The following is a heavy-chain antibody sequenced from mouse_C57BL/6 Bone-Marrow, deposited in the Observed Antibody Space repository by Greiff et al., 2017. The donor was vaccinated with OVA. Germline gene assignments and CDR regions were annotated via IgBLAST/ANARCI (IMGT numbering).Heavy chain of an antibody. CDR3: SRDTAQAFAY. D-gene: IGHD3-2*02. J-gene: IGHJ3*01. CDR2: ISAGGSYT. V-gene: IGHV5-4*01. CDR1: GFTFSSYA. Sequence: EVHLVESGGGLVKPGGSLTLSCAASGFTFSSYAMSWVRQTPEKRLEWVATISAGGSYTYYPDNVKGRFTISRDNAKNNLYLQMCHLKSEDTAMYYCSRDTAQAFAYWGQGTLVTVSA.